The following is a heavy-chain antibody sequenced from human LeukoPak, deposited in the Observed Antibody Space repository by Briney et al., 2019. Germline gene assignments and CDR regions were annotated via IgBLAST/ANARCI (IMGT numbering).Heavy chain of an antibody. CDR2: IKQDGHES. J-gene: IGHJ4*02. Sequence: GGSLRLSCAASGFTFSQYWMSWVRQAPGKGLEWVANIKQDGHESYYSGSVKGRFTISRDNSKNTLYLQVNSLRAEDTAVYYCAKGGKWDVTPFDYWGQGTLVTVSS. CDR1: GFTFSQYW. CDR3: AKGGKWDVTPFDY. D-gene: IGHD1-26*01. V-gene: IGHV3-7*03.